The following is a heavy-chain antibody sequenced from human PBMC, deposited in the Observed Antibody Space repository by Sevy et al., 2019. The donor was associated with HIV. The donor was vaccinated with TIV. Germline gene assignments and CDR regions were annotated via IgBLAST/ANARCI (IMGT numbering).Heavy chain of an antibody. V-gene: IGHV3-23*01. CDR3: AKVGYCSSTSCYSIYYGMDV. CDR2: CTGSGGST. D-gene: IGHD2-2*02. CDR1: GFTFSRNA. J-gene: IGHJ6*02. Sequence: GGSLRLSCAASGFTFSRNAMSWVRQAPGKGLEWASDCTGSGGSTYYADSVKGRFTISRDNSKNTLYLQMNSLRVEDTAVYYCAKVGYCSSTSCYSIYYGMDVWGQGTTVTVSS.